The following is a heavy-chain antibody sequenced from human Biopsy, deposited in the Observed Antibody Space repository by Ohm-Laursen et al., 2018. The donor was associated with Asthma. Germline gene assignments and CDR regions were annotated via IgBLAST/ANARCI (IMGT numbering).Heavy chain of an antibody. Sequence: SLRLSCAAPGFSFSNFGMHWVRQAPGKGLEWVAVISFDGSSEDYADSVKGRFTISRDNSKNTLFLEMNSLRPEDTAVYYCAKELFPGWELRRGPDSWGQGTLVTVSS. CDR1: GFSFSNFG. D-gene: IGHD1-26*01. CDR2: ISFDGSSE. V-gene: IGHV3-30*18. CDR3: AKELFPGWELRRGPDS. J-gene: IGHJ4*02.